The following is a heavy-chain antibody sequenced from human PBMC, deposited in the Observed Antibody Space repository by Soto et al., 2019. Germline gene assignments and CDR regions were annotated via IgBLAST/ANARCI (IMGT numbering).Heavy chain of an antibody. CDR3: ARSLSRQFGLMVYFDY. CDR1: GFTFSSYA. J-gene: IGHJ4*02. Sequence: GGSLRLSCAASGFTFSSYAMHWVRQAPGKGLEWVAVISYDGSNKYYADSVKGRFTISRDNSKNTLYLQMNSLRAEDTAVYYCARSLSRQFGLMVYFDYWGQGTLVTVSS. V-gene: IGHV3-30-3*01. CDR2: ISYDGSNK. D-gene: IGHD2-8*01.